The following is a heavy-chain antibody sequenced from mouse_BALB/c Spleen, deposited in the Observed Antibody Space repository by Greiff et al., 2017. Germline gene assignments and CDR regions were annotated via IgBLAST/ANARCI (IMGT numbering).Heavy chain of an antibody. D-gene: IGHD2-1*01. CDR1: GFTFSSYG. CDR3: ARSYGNYDYYFDY. V-gene: IGHV5-6*01. Sequence: EVHLVESGGGLVKPGGSLKLSCAASGFTFSSYGMSWVRQTPDKRLEWVATISSGGSYTYYPDSVKGRFTISRDNAKNTLYLQMSSLKSEDTAMYYCARSYGNYDYYFDYWGQGTTLTVSS. J-gene: IGHJ2*01. CDR2: ISSGGSYT.